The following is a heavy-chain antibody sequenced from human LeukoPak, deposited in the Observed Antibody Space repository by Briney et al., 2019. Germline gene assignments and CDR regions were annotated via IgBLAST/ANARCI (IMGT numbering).Heavy chain of an antibody. CDR1: GYTFTSYY. J-gene: IGHJ6*03. CDR3: ARDGVLRFLEWLPIDYYYMDV. CDR2: INPSGGST. Sequence: ASVTVSFTSSGYTFTSYYMHWVRQAPGQGLEWMGVINPSGGSTSYAQKFQGRVTMTRDMSTSTVYMELSSLRSEDTAVYYCARDGVLRFLEWLPIDYYYMDVWGKGTTVTVSS. V-gene: IGHV1-46*01. D-gene: IGHD3-3*01.